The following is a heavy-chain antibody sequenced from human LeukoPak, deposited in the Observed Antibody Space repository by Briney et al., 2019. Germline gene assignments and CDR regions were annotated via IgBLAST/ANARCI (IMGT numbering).Heavy chain of an antibody. J-gene: IGHJ5*02. CDR3: ATDNRDIAVAGTYWFDP. CDR2: INPNSGGT. Sequence: ASVKVSCKASGYTFTGYYMHWVRQAPGQGLEWMGWINPNSGGTNYAQKFQGRVTMTRDTSISTAYMELSRLRSDDTAVYYCATDNRDIAVAGTYWFDPWGQGTLVTVSS. V-gene: IGHV1-2*02. CDR1: GYTFTGYY. D-gene: IGHD6-19*01.